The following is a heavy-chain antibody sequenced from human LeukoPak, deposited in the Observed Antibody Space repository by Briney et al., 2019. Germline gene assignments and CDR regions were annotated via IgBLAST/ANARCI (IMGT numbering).Heavy chain of an antibody. CDR3: ASGYYYGSGNEYYFDY. CDR1: GGSISSGDYY. CDR2: IYYSGST. D-gene: IGHD3-10*01. Sequence: SETLSLTCTVSGGSISSGDYYWSWIRQPPGKGLEWIGYIYYSGSTYYNPSLKSRVTISVDTSKNQFSLKLGSVTAADTAVYYCASGYYYGSGNEYYFDYWGQGTLVTVSS. V-gene: IGHV4-30-4*01. J-gene: IGHJ4*02.